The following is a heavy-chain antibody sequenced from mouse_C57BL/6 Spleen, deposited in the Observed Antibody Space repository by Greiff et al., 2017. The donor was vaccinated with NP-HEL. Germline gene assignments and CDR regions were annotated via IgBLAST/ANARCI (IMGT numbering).Heavy chain of an antibody. J-gene: IGHJ1*03. CDR1: GFTFSDYG. V-gene: IGHV5-17*01. D-gene: IGHD1-1*01. Sequence: EVKLVESGGGLVKPGGSLKLSCAASGFTFSDYGMHWVRQAPEKGLEWVAYISSGSSTIYYADTVKGRFTISRDNAKNTLFLQMTSLRSEDTAMYYCARFITTGWYCDVWGTGTTVTVSS. CDR2: ISSGSSTI. CDR3: ARFITTGWYCDV.